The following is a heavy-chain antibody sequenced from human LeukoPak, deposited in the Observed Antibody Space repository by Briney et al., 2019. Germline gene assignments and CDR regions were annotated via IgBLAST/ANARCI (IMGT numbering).Heavy chain of an antibody. CDR1: GYTFTGYY. D-gene: IGHD6-19*01. J-gene: IGHJ4*02. CDR2: INPNSGGT. V-gene: IGHV1-2*02. Sequence: GASVKVSCKASGYTFTGYYMHWLRQAPGQGLEWMGWINPNSGGTNYAQKFQGRVTMTRDTSISTAYMELSRLRSDDTAVYYCAKLWLTRGEFDYWGQGTLVTVSS. CDR3: AKLWLTRGEFDY.